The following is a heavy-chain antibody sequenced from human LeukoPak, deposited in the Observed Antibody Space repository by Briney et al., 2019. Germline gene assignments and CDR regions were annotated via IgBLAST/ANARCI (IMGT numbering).Heavy chain of an antibody. Sequence: ASVKVSCKASGYTFTDYYIHWVRQAPGQGLEWMGWINPNGGGTNYAQKFQGSVTMTTDTSISTAYMELNRLTSDDTAVYYCAKGSYSISSFDYWGQGTLVTVSS. CDR2: INPNGGGT. J-gene: IGHJ4*02. CDR1: GYTFTDYY. CDR3: AKGSYSISSFDY. V-gene: IGHV1-2*02. D-gene: IGHD6-6*01.